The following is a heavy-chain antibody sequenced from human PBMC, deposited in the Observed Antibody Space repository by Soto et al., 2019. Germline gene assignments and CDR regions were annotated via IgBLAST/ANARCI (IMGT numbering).Heavy chain of an antibody. Sequence: QVQLVQSEGEVKQPGASVKVSCKASGYTFTTYGLCWVRQVPGQGLEWMGYISPASGVTTYAQSLQGRVTMTTGTSTGTVYMELRSLRSDDTAIYYCAREMWTRSGPQNFFDYWGQGALVTVSS. CDR1: GYTFTTYG. D-gene: IGHD6-25*01. J-gene: IGHJ4*02. CDR3: AREMWTRSGPQNFFDY. CDR2: ISPASGVT. V-gene: IGHV1-18*01.